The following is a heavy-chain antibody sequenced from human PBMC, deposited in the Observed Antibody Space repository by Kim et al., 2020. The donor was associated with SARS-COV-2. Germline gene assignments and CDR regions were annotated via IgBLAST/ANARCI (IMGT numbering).Heavy chain of an antibody. J-gene: IGHJ1*01. Sequence: GGSLRLSCAASGFTFSDYYMDWVRQAPGKGLEWVGRSRDKTNRYTTEYAASVRGRFIISRDDSKNSLYLQMNSLKTADTAGYYCTRGGSGSSKEYFQFWGQGTLAIVSS. V-gene: IGHV3-72*01. CDR1: GFTFSDYY. CDR3: TRGGSGSSKEYFQF. CDR2: SRDKTNRYTT. D-gene: IGHD3-10*01.